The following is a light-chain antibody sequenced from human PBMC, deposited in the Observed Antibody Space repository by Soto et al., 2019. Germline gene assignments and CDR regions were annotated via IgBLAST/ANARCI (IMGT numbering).Light chain of an antibody. CDR1: SSDVGRHNA. Sequence: QSALTQPASVSGSPGQSITISCSGTSSDVGRHNAVSWYQQHPGKVPQLMIYDVSIRPSGISDRLSASKSGNMASLTISWLQAEDEADYYCSSYRVGGSYVFGTGTKVTVL. CDR3: SSYRVGGSYV. CDR2: DVS. J-gene: IGLJ1*01. V-gene: IGLV2-14*03.